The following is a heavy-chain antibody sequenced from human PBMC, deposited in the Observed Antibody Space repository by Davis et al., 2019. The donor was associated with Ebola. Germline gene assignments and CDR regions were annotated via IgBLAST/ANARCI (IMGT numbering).Heavy chain of an antibody. CDR3: ARDREFPDY. CDR1: GYRFTTYG. Sequence: AASVKVSCKASGYRFTTYGINWVRQAPGQGLEWMGWISPYNGDTDYAQNFQGRVTMTTDTSTSTAYMELRSLTSDDTAVYFCARDREFPDYWGQGTLVTVSS. D-gene: IGHD2-21*01. V-gene: IGHV1-18*04. J-gene: IGHJ4*02. CDR2: ISPYNGDT.